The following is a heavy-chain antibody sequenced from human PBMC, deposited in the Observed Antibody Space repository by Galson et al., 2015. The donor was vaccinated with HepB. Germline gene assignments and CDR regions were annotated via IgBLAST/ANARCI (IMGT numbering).Heavy chain of an antibody. J-gene: IGHJ5*02. V-gene: IGHV1-18*04. Sequence: QSGAEVKKPGASVKVSCKASGYTFTSYGISWVRQAPGQGLEWMGWISAYNGNTNYAQKFQGRVTMTRNTSISTAYMELSSLRSEDTAVYYCARTPKQWRLIARWFDPWGQGTLVTVSS. CDR1: GYTFTSYG. CDR2: ISAYNGNT. D-gene: IGHD6-19*01. CDR3: ARTPKQWRLIARWFDP.